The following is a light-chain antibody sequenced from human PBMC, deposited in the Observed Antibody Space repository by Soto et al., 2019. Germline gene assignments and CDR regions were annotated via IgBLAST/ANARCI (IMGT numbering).Light chain of an antibody. Sequence: DIQMTQSPSSLSASVGDRVTITCRASQGISNYLAWYQQKPGKVPKLLIYAASTLQSGVPSRFSGSGSGTDFTLTNSSVQPEDVGTYYCQKYNSAPRTFGQGTKVEIK. J-gene: IGKJ1*01. CDR1: QGISNY. V-gene: IGKV1-27*01. CDR2: AAS. CDR3: QKYNSAPRT.